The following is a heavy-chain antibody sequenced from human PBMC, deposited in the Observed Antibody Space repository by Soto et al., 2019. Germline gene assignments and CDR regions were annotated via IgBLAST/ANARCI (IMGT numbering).Heavy chain of an antibody. CDR2: IYYSGST. V-gene: IGHV4-59*01. CDR3: ARHDYSSHGWFDP. CDR1: GGSISSYY. D-gene: IGHD4-4*01. Sequence: QVQLQESGPGLVKPSETLSLTCTVSGGSISSYYWSWIRQPPGKGLEWIGYIYYSGSTNYNPSLKSRVTISVDTSKNQFSLKLSSVTAADTAVYYRARHDYSSHGWFDPWGQGTLVTVSS. J-gene: IGHJ5*02.